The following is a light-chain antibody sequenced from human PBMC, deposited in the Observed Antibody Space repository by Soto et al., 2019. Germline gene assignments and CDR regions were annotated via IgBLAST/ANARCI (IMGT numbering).Light chain of an antibody. CDR1: QSVSSSY. J-gene: IGKJ5*01. Sequence: LSPDEKNNISCRASQSVSSSYLAWYQQKPGQAPRLLIYGASSRATGIPDRFSGSGSGTDFTLTISRLEPEDCGVYNRQQQGIPITFRQGNRLGIK. CDR2: GAS. V-gene: IGKV3-20*01. CDR3: QQQGIPIT.